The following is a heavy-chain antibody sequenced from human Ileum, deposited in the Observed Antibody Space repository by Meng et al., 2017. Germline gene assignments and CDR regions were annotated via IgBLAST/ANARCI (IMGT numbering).Heavy chain of an antibody. V-gene: IGHV3-30*01. CDR1: GFTFSSYA. CDR3: ARDRYSSSSVFDY. J-gene: IGHJ4*02. CDR2: ISYDGSNK. Sequence: VRLVESGGAVVQPGRSLRLSCAASGFTFSSYAMHWVRQAPGKGLEWVAVISYDGSNKYYADSVKGRFTISRDNSKNTLYLQMNSLRAEDTAVYYCARDRYSSSSVFDYWGQGTLVTVSS. D-gene: IGHD6-6*01.